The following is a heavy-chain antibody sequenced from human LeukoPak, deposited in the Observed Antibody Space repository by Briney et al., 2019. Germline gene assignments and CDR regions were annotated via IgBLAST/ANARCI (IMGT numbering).Heavy chain of an antibody. CDR2: ISWNGGSI. V-gene: IGHV3-9*01. CDR3: ARGYGYGLVAVAGTGYYYGMDV. CDR1: GFTFDNYA. Sequence: GRSLRLSCAASGFTFDNYAMHCVRQAPGKGLEWVAGISWNGGSIDYADSVKGRFTISRDNAKNTLYLQMNSLRAEDTAVYYCARGYGYGLVAVAGTGYYYGMDVWGQGATVTVSS. D-gene: IGHD6-19*01. J-gene: IGHJ6*02.